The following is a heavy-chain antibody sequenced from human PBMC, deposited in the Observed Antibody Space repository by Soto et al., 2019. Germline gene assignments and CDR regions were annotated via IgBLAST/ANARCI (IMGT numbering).Heavy chain of an antibody. CDR3: ARKDVEGFGELLGEFDP. Sequence: QVQLVQSGAEVKKPGSSVKVSCKASGGTFSSYAISWVRQAPGQGLEWMGGIIPIFGTANYAQKFQGRVTITADKSTSTAYMELSSLRSEDTAVYYCARKDVEGFGELLGEFDPWGQGTLVTVSS. CDR2: IIPIFGTA. D-gene: IGHD3-10*01. V-gene: IGHV1-69*06. CDR1: GGTFSSYA. J-gene: IGHJ5*02.